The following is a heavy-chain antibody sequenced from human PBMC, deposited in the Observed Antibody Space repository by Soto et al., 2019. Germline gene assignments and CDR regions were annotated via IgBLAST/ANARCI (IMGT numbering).Heavy chain of an antibody. Sequence: QVQLVESGGGVVQPGRSLRLSCAASGFTFSSYGMHWVRQAPGKGLEWVAIISYDGSNQYYADSVKGRFTISRDNSKNTLYLHMNSLGTEGTALYYCAKALGELSPERYDHWGQGVLVTVSS. CDR3: AKALGELSPERYDH. J-gene: IGHJ4*02. CDR2: ISYDGSNQ. V-gene: IGHV3-30*18. CDR1: GFTFSSYG. D-gene: IGHD3-16*02.